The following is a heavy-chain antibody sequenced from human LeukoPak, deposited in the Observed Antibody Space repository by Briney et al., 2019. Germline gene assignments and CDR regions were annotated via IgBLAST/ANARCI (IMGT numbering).Heavy chain of an antibody. CDR3: ASSGAAAGQRDY. J-gene: IGHJ4*02. V-gene: IGHV1-46*01. CDR1: VYTFTSYY. CDR2: INPSGGST. Sequence: ASVKVSCKASVYTFTSYYMHWVRQAPGQGLEWMGIINPSGGSTSYAQKFQGRVTMTRDTSTSTVYMELSSLRSEDTAVYYCASSGAAAGQRDYWGQGTLVTVSS. D-gene: IGHD6-13*01.